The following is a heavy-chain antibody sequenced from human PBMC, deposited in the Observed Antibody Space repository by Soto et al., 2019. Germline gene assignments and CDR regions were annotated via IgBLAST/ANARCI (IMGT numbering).Heavy chain of an antibody. D-gene: IGHD2-2*02. Sequence: QVQLQESGPGLVKPSQTLSLTCPVSGGSISSGGYYWSWLRQPPGKVLEWIGYNYYSGSTYYNPSLMSRVTISRDTSKNQFSLRLSSVPVAETAVYYCARDRVPDAIHHTWFDPWGQGTLVTVCS. CDR1: GGSISSGGYY. J-gene: IGHJ5*02. CDR2: NYYSGST. CDR3: ARDRVPDAIHHTWFDP. V-gene: IGHV4-30-4*01.